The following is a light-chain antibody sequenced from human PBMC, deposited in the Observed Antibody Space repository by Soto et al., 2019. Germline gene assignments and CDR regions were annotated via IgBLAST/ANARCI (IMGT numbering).Light chain of an antibody. Sequence: DIQLTQSPSFLSASVGDRVTISCRASQGISDYLAWYQQKPGKAPKLLIYGASTLQSGVPSRFSGSASGTAFTLTISCLQPEEFATFFCQRFNSYPLTFGGATKLEIK. CDR2: GAS. V-gene: IGKV1-9*01. J-gene: IGKJ4*01. CDR3: QRFNSYPLT. CDR1: QGISDY.